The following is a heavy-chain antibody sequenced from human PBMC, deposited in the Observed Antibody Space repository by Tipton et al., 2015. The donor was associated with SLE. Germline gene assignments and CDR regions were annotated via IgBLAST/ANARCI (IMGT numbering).Heavy chain of an antibody. CDR3: ASPAYYDFWSDSDAFDI. J-gene: IGHJ3*02. Sequence: TLSLTCAVYGGSFSGYYWSWIRQPPGKGLEWIGEINHSGSTNYNPSLKSRVTISVDTSKTQFSLKLSSVTAADTAVYYCASPAYYDFWSDSDAFDIWGQGTMATVSS. V-gene: IGHV4-34*01. CDR1: GGSFSGYY. CDR2: INHSGST. D-gene: IGHD3-3*01.